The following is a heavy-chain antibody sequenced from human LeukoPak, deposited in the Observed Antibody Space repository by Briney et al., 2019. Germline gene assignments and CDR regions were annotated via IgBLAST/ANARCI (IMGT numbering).Heavy chain of an antibody. V-gene: IGHV5-51*01. CDR2: IYPGDSDT. Sequence: PGGSLRLSCKGSGYSFTSYWIGWVRQMPGKGLEWMGIIYPGDSDTRYSPSFQGQVTISADKSISTAYLQWGSLKASDTAMYYCARTLTGVFDYWGQGTLVTVSS. D-gene: IGHD3-9*01. CDR1: GYSFTSYW. CDR3: ARTLTGVFDY. J-gene: IGHJ4*02.